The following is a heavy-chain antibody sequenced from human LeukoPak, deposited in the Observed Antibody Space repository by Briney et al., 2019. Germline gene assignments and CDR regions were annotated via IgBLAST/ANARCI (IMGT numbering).Heavy chain of an antibody. CDR1: GGSISSGGYS. CDR2: IYYSGST. CDR3: ARVRGIVVVDY. V-gene: IGHV4-31*03. J-gene: IGHJ4*02. Sequence: SQTLSLTCTVSGGSISSGGYSWSWIRQHPGKGPEWIGYIYYSGSTYYNPSLKSRVTISVDTSKNQFSLKLSSVTAADTAVYYCARVRGIVVVDYWGQGTLVTVSS. D-gene: IGHD2-2*01.